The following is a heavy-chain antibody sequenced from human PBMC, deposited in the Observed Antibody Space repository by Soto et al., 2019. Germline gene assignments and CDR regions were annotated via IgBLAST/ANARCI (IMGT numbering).Heavy chain of an antibody. J-gene: IGHJ4*02. CDR2: IYYSGST. V-gene: IGHV4-31*03. CDR1: GGSISSGGYY. CDR3: ARDGAGGVFDY. D-gene: IGHD2-8*02. Sequence: SETLSLTCTVSGGSISSGGYYWSWIRQHPGKGLEWIGYIYYSGSTYYNPSLKSRVTISVDTSKNQFSLKLSSVTAADTAVYYCARDGAGGVFDYWGQGTLVTVSS.